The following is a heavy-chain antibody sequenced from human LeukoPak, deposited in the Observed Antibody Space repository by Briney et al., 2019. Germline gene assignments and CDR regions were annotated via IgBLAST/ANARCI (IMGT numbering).Heavy chain of an antibody. V-gene: IGHV3-33*01. J-gene: IGHJ5*02. CDR3: ARDHYYDSSGYTYNWFDP. D-gene: IGHD3-22*01. CDR2: IWYDGRNK. Sequence: GRSLRLSCAASGFTFSSYGMHWVRQAPGRGLEWVALIWYDGRNKYYADSVKGRFTISRDNAKNSLYLQMNSLRAEDTAVYYCARDHYYDSSGYTYNWFDPWGQGTLVTVSS. CDR1: GFTFSSYG.